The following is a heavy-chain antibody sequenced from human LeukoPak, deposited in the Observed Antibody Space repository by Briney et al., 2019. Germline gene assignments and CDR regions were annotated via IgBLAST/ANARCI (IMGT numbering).Heavy chain of an antibody. J-gene: IGHJ3*02. CDR1: GFTFCSYG. CDR2: ISYDGSNK. D-gene: IGHD3-3*01. Sequence: GGSLRLSCAASGFTFCSYGTHWVRQAPGRGLEWVAVISYDGSNKYYADSVKGRFTISRDNSKNTLYLQVNSLRSEDTAVYYCARDFWSGYIDSFDIWGQGTMVTVSS. CDR3: ARDFWSGYIDSFDI. V-gene: IGHV3-30*03.